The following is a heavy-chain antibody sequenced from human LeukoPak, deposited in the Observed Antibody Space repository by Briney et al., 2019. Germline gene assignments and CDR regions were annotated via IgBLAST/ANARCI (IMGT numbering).Heavy chain of an antibody. CDR2: ISAHNGDT. CDR1: GYTFINFG. D-gene: IGHD6-13*01. CDR3: ARDGTRYSSSWYYGMDV. Sequence: ASMKVSCKAFGYTFINFGISWVRQAPGQGLEWMGWISAHNGDTNYAQKFQGRVTMTTDTSTSTIFMELRSLRSEDTAVYYCARDGTRYSSSWYYGMDVWGQGTTVTVSS. J-gene: IGHJ6*02. V-gene: IGHV1-18*01.